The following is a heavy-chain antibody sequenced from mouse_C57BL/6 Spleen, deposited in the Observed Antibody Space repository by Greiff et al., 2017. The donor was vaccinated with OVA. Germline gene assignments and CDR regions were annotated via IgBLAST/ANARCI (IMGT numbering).Heavy chain of an antibody. CDR2: ISDGGSYN. CDR1: GFTFSSYA. Sequence: EVKLMESGGGLVKPGGSLKLSCAASGFTFSSYAMSWVRQTPEKRLEWVATISDGGSYNYYPDNVKGRFTISRDNAKNHLYLQMSHLMSEDTAMYYCTGWWVVGGYFDVWGTGTTVTVSS. D-gene: IGHD1-1*01. CDR3: TGWWVVGGYFDV. J-gene: IGHJ1*03. V-gene: IGHV5-4*03.